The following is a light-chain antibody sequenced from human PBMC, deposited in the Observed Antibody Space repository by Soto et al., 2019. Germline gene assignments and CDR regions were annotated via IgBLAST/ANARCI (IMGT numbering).Light chain of an antibody. Sequence: QSALTQPASVSGSPGQSITISCTGTSSDVGSYNLVSWYQQHPGEAPKLMIYEGSKRPSGVSNRFSGSKSGNTASLTISGLQAEDEADYYCCSYAGSSTFGVVFGGGTKLTV. CDR3: CSYAGSSTFGVV. CDR1: SSDVGSYNL. V-gene: IGLV2-23*03. J-gene: IGLJ2*01. CDR2: EGS.